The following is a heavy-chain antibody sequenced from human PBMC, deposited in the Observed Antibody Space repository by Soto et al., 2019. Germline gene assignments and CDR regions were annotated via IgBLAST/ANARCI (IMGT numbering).Heavy chain of an antibody. CDR2: ISYDGSKK. Sequence: GGSLRLSCAASGFTCNSYGMHWVRQAPGKGLEWLAVISYDGSKKYYADSVKGRFTISRDNSKNTLYLQMNSLRAEDTAVYYCAGGYYYDTSGYRAWGQGTLVTVSS. J-gene: IGHJ4*02. D-gene: IGHD3-22*01. CDR3: AGGYYYDTSGYRA. CDR1: GFTCNSYG. V-gene: IGHV3-30*03.